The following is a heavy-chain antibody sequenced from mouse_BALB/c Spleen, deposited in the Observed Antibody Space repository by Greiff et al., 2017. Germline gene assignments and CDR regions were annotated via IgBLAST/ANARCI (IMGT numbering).Heavy chain of an antibody. Sequence: EVKVVESGAELVRSGASVKLSCTASGFNIKDYYMHWVKQRPEQGLEWIGWIDPENGDTEYAPKFQGKATMTADTSSNTAYLQLSSLTSEDTAVYYCNGAARDIPFAYWGQGTLVTVSA. CDR1: GFNIKDYY. V-gene: IGHV14-4*02. CDR2: IDPENGDT. D-gene: IGHD3-1*01. CDR3: NGAARDIPFAY. J-gene: IGHJ3*01.